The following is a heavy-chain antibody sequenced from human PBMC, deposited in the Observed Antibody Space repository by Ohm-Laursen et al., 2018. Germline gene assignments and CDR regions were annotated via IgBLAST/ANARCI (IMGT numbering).Heavy chain of an antibody. CDR1: GYNFTTYW. Sequence: GESLRISCKGSGYNFTTYWIGWVRQMPGKGLEWMGIIYPGDSDTRYRPSFRGQVTISADKSIRTAYLQWSSLKASDSAMYYCARHGGSGEFYYYGTDVWGQGTTVTVS. J-gene: IGHJ6*02. CDR2: IYPGDSDT. D-gene: IGHD3-10*01. V-gene: IGHV5-51*01. CDR3: ARHGGSGEFYYYGTDV.